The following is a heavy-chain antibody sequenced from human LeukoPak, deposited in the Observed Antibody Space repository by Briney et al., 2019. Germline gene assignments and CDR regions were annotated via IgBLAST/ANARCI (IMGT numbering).Heavy chain of an antibody. CDR1: GFTFSSYG. V-gene: IGHV3-33*01. J-gene: IGHJ4*02. D-gene: IGHD6-13*01. CDR3: ARDHSLDY. CDR2: IWYDGSNK. Sequence: GGSLRLSCAASGFTFSSYGMHWVRRAPGKGLEWVAVIWYDGSNKYYADSVKGRFTISRDNAKNSLYLQMNSLRAEDTAVYYCARDHSLDYWGQGTLVTVSS.